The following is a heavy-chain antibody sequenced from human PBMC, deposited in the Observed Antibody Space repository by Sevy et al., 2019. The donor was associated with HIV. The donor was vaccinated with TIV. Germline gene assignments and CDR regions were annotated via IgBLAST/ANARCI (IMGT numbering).Heavy chain of an antibody. CDR3: ARVASMIVVDLDAFDI. Sequence: GGSLRLSCAASGFTVSRYWMHWVRQAPGKGLVWVSRINSDGSSTSYADSVKGRFTISRDNAKNTLYLQMNSLRAEDTAVYYCARVASMIVVDLDAFDIWGQGTMVTVSS. D-gene: IGHD3-22*01. CDR1: GFTVSRYW. J-gene: IGHJ3*02. CDR2: INSDGSST. V-gene: IGHV3-74*01.